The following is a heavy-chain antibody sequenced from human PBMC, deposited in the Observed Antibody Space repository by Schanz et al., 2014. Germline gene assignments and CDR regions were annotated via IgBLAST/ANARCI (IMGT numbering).Heavy chain of an antibody. V-gene: IGHV4-61*02. J-gene: IGHJ2*01. D-gene: IGHD1-1*01. CDR2: VFPNGIT. Sequence: QVQLQESGPGLVKPSQTLSLTCTVSGGSIRSGTYYWSWIRQPAGKALEWVGRVFPNGITNYNPSLKRRFPISRDTSKTQFSLTLTSLTAADTAVYYCARDTTWRLDLWGRGTLVTVAS. CDR3: ARDTTWRLDL. CDR1: GGSIRSGTYY.